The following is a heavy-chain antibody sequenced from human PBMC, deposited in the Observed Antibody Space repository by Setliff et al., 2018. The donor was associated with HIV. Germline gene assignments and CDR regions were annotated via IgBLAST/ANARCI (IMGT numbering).Heavy chain of an antibody. CDR1: GGSITSGGYY. CDR3: ARDPRQYSYYGMDV. J-gene: IGHJ6*02. Sequence: SETLSLTCTVSGGSITSGGYYWSWIRQHPEKGLEWIGYIFYTGTTYHNPSLKSRVTISVDTSKNQFSLELSSVTAADTAVYYCARDPRQYSYYGMDVWGQGTTVTVSS. CDR2: IFYTGTT. V-gene: IGHV4-31*03.